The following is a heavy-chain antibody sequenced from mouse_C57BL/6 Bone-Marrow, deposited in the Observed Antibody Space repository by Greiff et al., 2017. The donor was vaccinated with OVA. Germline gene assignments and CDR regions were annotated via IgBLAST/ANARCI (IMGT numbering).Heavy chain of an antibody. Sequence: EVQGVESGGGLVQPGGSLKLSCAASGFTFSDYYMYWVRQTPEKRLEWVAYISNGGGSTYYPDTVKGRFTISRDNAKNTLYLQMSRLKSEDTAMYYCARHPLLLRSSMDYWGQGTSVTVSS. CDR3: ARHPLLLRSSMDY. J-gene: IGHJ4*01. D-gene: IGHD1-1*01. CDR1: GFTFSDYY. V-gene: IGHV5-12*01. CDR2: ISNGGGST.